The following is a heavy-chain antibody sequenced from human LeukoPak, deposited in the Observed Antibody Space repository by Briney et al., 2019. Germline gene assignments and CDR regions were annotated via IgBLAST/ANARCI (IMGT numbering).Heavy chain of an antibody. Sequence: GGSLSLSCAASGFIFSSFGIHWVRQSPGKALVGGAFVRIDGGEKYYADSVKGRFTVSKDSSKNTLYLQISSLRPEDTAVYYCAKGRARDVWYFAYWGQGVLVTVSS. V-gene: IGHV3-30*02. CDR1: GFIFSSFG. CDR2: VRIDGGEK. D-gene: IGHD3-10*01. J-gene: IGHJ4*02. CDR3: AKGRARDVWYFAY.